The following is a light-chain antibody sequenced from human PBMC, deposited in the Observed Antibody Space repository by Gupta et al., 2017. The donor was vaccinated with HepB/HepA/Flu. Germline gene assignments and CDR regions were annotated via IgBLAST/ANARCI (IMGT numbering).Light chain of an antibody. CDR1: SSNVGRDN. J-gene: IGLJ1*01. Sequence: QPVLPQQHSASGTPGQRVAISCSGSSSNVGRDNVYWYRQLPGTAPKLLIYNDDRRPSGVPDRFSGSKSGTSASLAISGLRSEDEADYYCAAWDNSLSAYVFGTGTGVTVL. CDR3: AAWDNSLSAYV. CDR2: NDD. V-gene: IGLV1-47*02.